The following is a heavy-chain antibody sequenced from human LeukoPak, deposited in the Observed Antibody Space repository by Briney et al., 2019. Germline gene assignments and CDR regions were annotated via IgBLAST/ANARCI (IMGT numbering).Heavy chain of an antibody. Sequence: PGGSLRLSCAASGFTFDDYGMSWVRQAPGKGLEWVSGINWNGGSTGYADSVKGRFTISRDNAKNSLYLQMNSLRAEDTALYHCARGRYSNGGFWFDPGGQGPLVPVS. D-gene: IGHD4-11*01. CDR3: ARGRYSNGGFWFDP. V-gene: IGHV3-20*01. J-gene: IGHJ5*02. CDR2: INWNGGST. CDR1: GFTFDDYG.